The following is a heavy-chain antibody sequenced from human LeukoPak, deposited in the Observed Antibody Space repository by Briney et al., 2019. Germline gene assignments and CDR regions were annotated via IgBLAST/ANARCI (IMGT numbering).Heavy chain of an antibody. CDR2: INPSGGST. Sequence: ASVKVSCKASGYTFTSYYMHWVRQAPGQGLEWMGIINPSGGSTSYAQKFQGRVTMTRDTSTSTAYMELSRLRSDDTAVYYCARDLGIAAAGNWGQGTLVTVSS. D-gene: IGHD6-13*01. J-gene: IGHJ4*02. V-gene: IGHV1-46*01. CDR1: GYTFTSYY. CDR3: ARDLGIAAAGN.